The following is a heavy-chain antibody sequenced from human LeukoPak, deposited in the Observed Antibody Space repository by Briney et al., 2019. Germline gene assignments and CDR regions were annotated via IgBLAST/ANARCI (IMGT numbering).Heavy chain of an antibody. J-gene: IGHJ6*03. V-gene: IGHV4-4*02. CDR2: VYFSGST. D-gene: IGHD5-18*01. CDR1: GGSTSSSKW. Sequence: SETLSLTCVVSGGSTSSSKWWSWVRQPPGKGLEWIGEVYFSGSTHYKPSLKSRVTISVDKFNNQISLTLSSVTAADTAVYYCASNTGMISQYYMDVWGKGTTVTVSS. CDR3: ASNTGMISQYYMDV.